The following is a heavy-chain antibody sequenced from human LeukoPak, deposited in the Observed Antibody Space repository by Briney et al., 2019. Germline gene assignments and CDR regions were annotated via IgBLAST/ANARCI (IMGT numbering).Heavy chain of an antibody. CDR3: AKDYEPLVGVHRWGDWFDP. V-gene: IGHV3-7*03. Sequence: GGSLSLSCAASGFTLSNYWINGVRQARGKGLEGVANIKQDGSETYWVDSVKGRFTISRDNAQNCLYLQMNSLRAEDTAVYYCAKDYEPLVGVHRWGDWFDPWGQGTLVTVSS. J-gene: IGHJ5*02. CDR2: IKQDGSET. CDR1: GFTLSNYW. D-gene: IGHD1-26*01.